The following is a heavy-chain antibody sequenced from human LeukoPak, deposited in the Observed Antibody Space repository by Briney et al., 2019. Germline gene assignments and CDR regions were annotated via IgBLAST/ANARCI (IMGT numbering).Heavy chain of an antibody. D-gene: IGHD1-26*01. CDR1: AGSICSSSYY. CDR3: ARHMWEPRSDPHHY. V-gene: IGHV4-39*01. J-gene: IGHJ4*02. Sequence: SETLSLTCSGSAGSICSSSYYWGWVRQPPGKGLEVSGIIYYNGCTYLSPSLKTRVTMSIDTSYNQFSLKLISVTAADTAMYYCARHMWEPRSDPHHYWAQGPLVPVSS. CDR2: IYYNGCT.